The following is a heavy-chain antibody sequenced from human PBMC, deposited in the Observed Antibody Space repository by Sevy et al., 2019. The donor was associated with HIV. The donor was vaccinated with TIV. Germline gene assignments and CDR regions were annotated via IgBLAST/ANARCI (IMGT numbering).Heavy chain of an antibody. Sequence: GGSLRLSCVASRFFFSGYWMTWVRLVPGKGLEWVANIKQDGSEKNYVDSVKGRFTISRDNAKNSLHLEMNSLRPEDTALYYCAKGVSGGNSGAAFDYWGQGTRVTVSS. CDR2: IKQDGSEK. CDR1: RFFFSGYW. J-gene: IGHJ4*02. CDR3: AKGVSGGNSGAAFDY. D-gene: IGHD2-15*01. V-gene: IGHV3-7*03.